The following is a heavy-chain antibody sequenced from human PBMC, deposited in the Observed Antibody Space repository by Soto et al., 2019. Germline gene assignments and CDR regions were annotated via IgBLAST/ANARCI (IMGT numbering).Heavy chain of an antibody. Sequence: SETLSLTCAVYGGSFSGYYWSWIRQPPGKGLEWIGEINHSGSTNYNPSLKSRVTISVDTSKNQFSLKLSSVTAADTAVYYCARGFRSSWYWWFDPWGQGTLVTVSS. J-gene: IGHJ5*02. CDR1: GGSFSGYY. CDR2: INHSGST. CDR3: ARGFRSSWYWWFDP. D-gene: IGHD6-13*01. V-gene: IGHV4-34*01.